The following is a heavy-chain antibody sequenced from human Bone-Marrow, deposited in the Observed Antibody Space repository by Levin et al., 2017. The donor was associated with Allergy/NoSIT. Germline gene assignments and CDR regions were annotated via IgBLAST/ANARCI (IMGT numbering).Heavy chain of an antibody. Sequence: SETLSLTCAVSGHSISSGYYWGWIRQPPGKGLEWIGSIYHTGATYYMPSLKSRITVSVDMSKNQISLKLRSVTAADTAVYYCARDFGDYKFYFEYWDQGTLVTVSS. D-gene: IGHD4-17*01. CDR2: IYHTGAT. J-gene: IGHJ4*02. V-gene: IGHV4-38-2*02. CDR3: ARDFGDYKFYFEY. CDR1: GHSISSGYY.